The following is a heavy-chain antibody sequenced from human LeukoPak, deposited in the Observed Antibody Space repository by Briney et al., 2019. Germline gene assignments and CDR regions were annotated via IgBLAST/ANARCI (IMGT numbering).Heavy chain of an antibody. CDR1: GGSFSGNY. CDR2: INHSGST. V-gene: IGHV4-34*01. J-gene: IGHJ5*02. D-gene: IGHD6-13*01. CDR3: ARYYRWYRGWFDP. Sequence: SETLSLTCAVYGGSFSGNYWSWIRQPPGKGLEWIGEINHSGSTNYNPSLKSRVTISVDTSKNQFSLKLSSVTAADTAVYYCARYYRWYRGWFDPWGRGTLVTVSS.